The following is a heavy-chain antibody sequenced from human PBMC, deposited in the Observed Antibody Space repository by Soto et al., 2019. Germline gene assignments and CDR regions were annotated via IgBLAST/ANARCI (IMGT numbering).Heavy chain of an antibody. V-gene: IGHV3-7*01. Sequence: GGSLRLSCTASGFTFSDSWMTWVRQAPGKGLEWVARIKPDESEKKYADSVKGRFSITRDNAKNSMYLQMDSLRGEDTAVYYCVRGGSNYASWGQGTLVTVSS. J-gene: IGHJ5*02. CDR1: GFTFSDSW. CDR2: IKPDESEK. D-gene: IGHD4-4*01. CDR3: VRGGSNYAS.